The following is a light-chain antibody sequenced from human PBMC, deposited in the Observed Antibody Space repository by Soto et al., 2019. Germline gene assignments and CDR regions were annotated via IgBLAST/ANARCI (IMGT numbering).Light chain of an antibody. Sequence: QSVLAQPASASGTPGQRVTFSCSGGRSNIGSNYVFWYQQFPGTAPKLLIYRNNQRPSGVPDRFSGSKSGTSASLAISGLRSEDEADYYCTSWDDSLYHVVFGGGTKVTVL. CDR2: RNN. CDR1: RSNIGSNY. J-gene: IGLJ2*01. CDR3: TSWDDSLYHVV. V-gene: IGLV1-47*01.